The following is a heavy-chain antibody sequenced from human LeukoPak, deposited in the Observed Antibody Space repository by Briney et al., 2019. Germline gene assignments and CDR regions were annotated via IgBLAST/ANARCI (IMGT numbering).Heavy chain of an antibody. CDR2: INHSGST. V-gene: IGHV4-34*01. Sequence: PSETLSLTCAVYGGSFSGYYWSWIRQPPGKGLEWIGEINHSGSTNYNPSLKSRVTISVDTSKNQFSLKLSSVTAADTAVYYCARGRSYCSGGSCYLYYYYYYYMDVWGKGTTVTVSS. D-gene: IGHD2-15*01. J-gene: IGHJ6*03. CDR1: GGSFSGYY. CDR3: ARGRSYCSGGSCYLYYYYYYYMDV.